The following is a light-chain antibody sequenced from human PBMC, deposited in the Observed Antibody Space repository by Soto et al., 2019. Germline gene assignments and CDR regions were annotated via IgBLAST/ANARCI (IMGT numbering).Light chain of an antibody. J-gene: IGKJ1*01. CDR3: QQYHIWPPWT. V-gene: IGKV3-15*01. CDR1: QSLSSN. CDR2: GAS. Sequence: EIVMTQSPATLSVSPGQRATLSCRASQSLSSNLAWYQQKPSQAPRLLIYGASTRATGIPARFSGSGSGTEFTLTISSLQSEDFAIYYCQQYHIWPPWTFGQGTRVEIK.